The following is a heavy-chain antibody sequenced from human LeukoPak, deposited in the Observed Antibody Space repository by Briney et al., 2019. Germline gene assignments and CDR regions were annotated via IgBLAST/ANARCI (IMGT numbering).Heavy chain of an antibody. D-gene: IGHD1-26*01. CDR2: ITKSSNNI. V-gene: IGHV3-21*04. Sequence: GGSLRLSCAASGFTFTNYNMKWVRQAPGKGLEWVSSITKSSNNIKYVDSVKGRFTISRDNAKNSLYLQMNSLRAEDTAVYYCAKRCLGEILGFDAFDIWGQGTMVTVSS. CDR3: AKRCLGEILGFDAFDI. CDR1: GFTFTNYN. J-gene: IGHJ3*02.